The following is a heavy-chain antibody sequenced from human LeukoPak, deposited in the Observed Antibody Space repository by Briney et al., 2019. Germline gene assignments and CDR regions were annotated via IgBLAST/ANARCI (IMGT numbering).Heavy chain of an antibody. Sequence: GASVKVSCKASGGPFTNYAINWVRQAPGQGPEWMGGIIPIFRTTKYAQKFQGRVTITADESTNTAYMELRSLRFEDTAVYYCASPKMETGTTVYSLYWGQGTLVTVYS. CDR2: IIPIFRTT. J-gene: IGHJ1*01. CDR1: GGPFTNYA. CDR3: ASPKMETGTTVYSLY. V-gene: IGHV1-69*13. D-gene: IGHD1-1*01.